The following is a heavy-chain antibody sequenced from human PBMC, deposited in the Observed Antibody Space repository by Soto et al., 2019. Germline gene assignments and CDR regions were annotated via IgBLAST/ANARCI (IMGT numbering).Heavy chain of an antibody. Sequence: EVQLLESGGDLVQPGGSLRLACAASGFSFSSYAMVWVRQAPGKGLEWVSVISARGGSSYFADSVKGRFTSSRDNSKNVLSLEMNSLRAEDTGTYFCAKGSIEYMASVDHGGQGNLVLVSS. D-gene: IGHD3-10*01. J-gene: IGHJ4*02. V-gene: IGHV3-23*01. CDR2: ISARGGSS. CDR3: AKGSIEYMASVDH. CDR1: GFSFSSYA.